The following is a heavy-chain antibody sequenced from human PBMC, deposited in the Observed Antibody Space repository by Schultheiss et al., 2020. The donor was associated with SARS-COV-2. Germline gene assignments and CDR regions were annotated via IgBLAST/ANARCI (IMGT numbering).Heavy chain of an antibody. D-gene: IGHD6-6*01. CDR2: IYYLGNT. Sequence: SETLSLTCAVSDDSIASGVYSWTWIRQPPGKGLEWIGYIYYLGNTFYQSSLTSRATISLDKSKNQFSLKLSSVTAADTAVYYCARGDRYSSSMSSLDYWGQGTLVTVSS. CDR1: DDSIASGVYS. J-gene: IGHJ4*02. CDR3: ARGDRYSSSMSSLDY. V-gene: IGHV4-30-2*01.